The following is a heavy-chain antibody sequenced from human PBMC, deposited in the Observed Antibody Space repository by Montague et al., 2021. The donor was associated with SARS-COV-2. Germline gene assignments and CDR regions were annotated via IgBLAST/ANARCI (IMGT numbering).Heavy chain of an antibody. Sequence: SLRLSCAASGFTFSSYSMNWVRHAPGKGLEWVSSISSSSSYIYYSDSVKGRFTISRDNAKNSLYLQMNSLRAEDTAVYYCARDPYYDILNGYYKDWGQGTLVTVSS. CDR3: ARDPYYDILNGYYKD. J-gene: IGHJ4*02. D-gene: IGHD3-9*01. V-gene: IGHV3-21*01. CDR2: ISSSSSYI. CDR1: GFTFSSYS.